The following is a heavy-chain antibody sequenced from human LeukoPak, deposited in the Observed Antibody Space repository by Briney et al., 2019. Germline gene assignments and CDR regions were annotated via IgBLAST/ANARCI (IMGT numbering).Heavy chain of an antibody. D-gene: IGHD3-3*01. CDR1: GFTVSSNY. Sequence: PGGSLRLSCAASGFTVSSNYMSWVRQAPGKGLEWVSVIYSGGSTYYADSVKGRFTISRGNSKNTLYLQMNSLRAEDTAVYYCAGLDYYVFWRGGNCFDPWGEGPLVTVSS. CDR3: AGLDYYVFWRGGNCFDP. V-gene: IGHV3-66*02. J-gene: IGHJ5*02. CDR2: IYSGGST.